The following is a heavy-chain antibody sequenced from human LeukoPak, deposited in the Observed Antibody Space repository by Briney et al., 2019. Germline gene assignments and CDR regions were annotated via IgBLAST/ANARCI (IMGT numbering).Heavy chain of an antibody. CDR3: AKGSRETDFDY. V-gene: IGHV3-33*06. CDR1: GFTFSSYG. CDR2: IWHDGSNK. J-gene: IGHJ4*02. D-gene: IGHD1-26*01. Sequence: SGGSLRLSCAASGFTFSSYGMHWVRQAPGKGLEWVAVIWHDGSNKYYVDSLKGRFTISRDNSKNTLYLQMNSLRVEDTAVCYCAKGSRETDFDYWGQGTRVTVSS.